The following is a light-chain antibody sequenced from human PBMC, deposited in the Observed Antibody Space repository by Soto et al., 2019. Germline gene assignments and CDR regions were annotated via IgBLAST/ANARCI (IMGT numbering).Light chain of an antibody. CDR3: QSSDTSLSALYV. Sequence: QSVLTQPPSVSGAPGQRVTISCTGSSSNIGAGYDVHWYQQLPGTAPKLLIYDNNNRPSGVPDRFSGSNTGTSASLAITGLQTEDEGDYYCQSSDTSLSALYVFGTGTKLTVL. V-gene: IGLV1-40*01. CDR1: SSNIGAGYD. CDR2: DNN. J-gene: IGLJ1*01.